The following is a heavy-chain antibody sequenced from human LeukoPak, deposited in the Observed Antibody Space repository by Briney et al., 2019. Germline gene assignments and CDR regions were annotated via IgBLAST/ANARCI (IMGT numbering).Heavy chain of an antibody. CDR1: GFTFSSYA. J-gene: IGHJ6*03. CDR2: ISGSGDST. CDR3: AKAYTIDRIYYYYMDV. Sequence: GGSLRLSCAASGFTFSSYAMSWVRQAPGKGLEWVSSISGSGDSTYYADSVKGRFTISRDNSKNTLYLQMDSLRVEDTAIYHCAKAYTIDRIYYYYMDVWGKGTTVTVSS. D-gene: IGHD3-10*01. V-gene: IGHV3-23*01.